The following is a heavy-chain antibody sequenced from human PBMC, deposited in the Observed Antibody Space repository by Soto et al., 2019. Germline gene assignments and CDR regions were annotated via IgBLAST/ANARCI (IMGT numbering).Heavy chain of an antibody. CDR1: GGSISSGCYY. J-gene: IGHJ6*02. D-gene: IGHD3-10*01. CDR2: IYYIGST. V-gene: IGHV4-31*03. CDR3: ARDKYYYGSGKEGMDV. Sequence: SETLSLTCTVSGGSISSGCYYWTWIRQHPGKGLEWIGYIYYIGSTYYNPSLKSRVTISVDTSKNQFSLKLSSVTAADTAVYYCARDKYYYGSGKEGMDVSGQGTTV.